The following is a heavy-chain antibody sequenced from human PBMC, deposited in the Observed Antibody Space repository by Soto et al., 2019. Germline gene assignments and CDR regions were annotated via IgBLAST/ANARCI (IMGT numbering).Heavy chain of an antibody. Sequence: GGSLRLSCAASGFTVSSNYMSWVRQAPGKGLEWVSVIYSGGSTYYSDSVKGRFTITRDKSKNTLYLQMNSLRAEDTAVYYCARDGEQLVLSFDIWGQGTMVTVSS. CDR3: ARDGEQLVLSFDI. CDR2: IYSGGST. V-gene: IGHV3-66*02. CDR1: GFTVSSNY. J-gene: IGHJ3*02. D-gene: IGHD6-13*01.